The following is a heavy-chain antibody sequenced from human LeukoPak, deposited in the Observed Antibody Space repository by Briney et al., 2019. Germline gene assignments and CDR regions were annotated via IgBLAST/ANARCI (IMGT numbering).Heavy chain of an antibody. CDR1: GFTFSSYA. J-gene: IGHJ4*02. CDR2: ISYDGSNK. Sequence: PGRSLRLSCTASGFTFSSYAMHWVRQAPGKGLEWVAVISYDGSNKYYADSVKGRFTISRDNSKNTLYLQMNSLRAEDTAVYYCARDPYDGSGYYSTGVAYYLDYWGQGTLVTVSS. V-gene: IGHV3-30*04. D-gene: IGHD3-22*01. CDR3: ARDPYDGSGYYSTGVAYYLDY.